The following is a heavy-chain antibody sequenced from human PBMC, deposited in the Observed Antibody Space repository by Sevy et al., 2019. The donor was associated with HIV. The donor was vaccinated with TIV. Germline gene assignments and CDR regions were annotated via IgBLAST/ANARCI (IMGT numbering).Heavy chain of an antibody. V-gene: IGHV6-1*01. J-gene: IGHJ6*03. D-gene: IGHD3-10*01. CDR2: TYYRSKWYN. CDR1: GDSVSSNSAA. Sequence: SQTLSLTCAISGDSVSSNSAAWNWIRQSPSRGLEWLGRTYYRSKWYNDYAVSVKSRITINPDTSKNQFSLQLNSVTPEETAVYYCAREEGDYYGSGSTTYYYYYYMDVWGKGTTVTVSS. CDR3: AREEGDYYGSGSTTYYYYYYMDV.